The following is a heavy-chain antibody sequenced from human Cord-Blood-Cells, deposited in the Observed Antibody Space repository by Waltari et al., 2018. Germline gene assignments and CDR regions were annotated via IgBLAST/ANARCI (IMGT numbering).Heavy chain of an antibody. CDR2: FYYSGST. V-gene: IGHV4-39*01. CDR3: ARRGYSSSFDY. J-gene: IGHJ4*02. CDR1: GGSISSSSYY. D-gene: IGHD6-13*01. Sequence: QLQLQESGPGLVKPSETLSLTCTVSGGSISSSSYYWGWIRQPPGKGLEWIGSFYYSGSTYYNPSLKSRATISVDTSKNQFSLKLSSVTAADTAVYYCARRGYSSSFDYWGQGTLVTVSS.